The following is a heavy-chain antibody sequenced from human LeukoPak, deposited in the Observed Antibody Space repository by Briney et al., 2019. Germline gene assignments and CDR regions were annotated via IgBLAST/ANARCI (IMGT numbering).Heavy chain of an antibody. CDR2: ISHSGSS. CDR1: GGSISSGGYY. J-gene: IGHJ5*02. V-gene: IGHV4-31*03. CDR3: ARDLWFGEYNWFDP. D-gene: IGHD3-10*01. Sequence: PSETLSLTCTVSGGSISSGGYYWSWIRQHAGKGLEWIGYISHSGSSYYNPSLKSRVTISVDTSKDNFSLRLTSVTAADTAVYYCARDLWFGEYNWFDPRGQGTLVTVSS.